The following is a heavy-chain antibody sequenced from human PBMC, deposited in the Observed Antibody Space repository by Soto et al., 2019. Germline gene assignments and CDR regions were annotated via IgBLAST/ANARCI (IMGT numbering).Heavy chain of an antibody. Sequence: EVQLLESGGGLVQPGGSLRLSCAASGFTFSSYAMSWVRQAPGKGLEWVSTISGSGVSTYYADSVKGRFTISRDNSKNTLFLQRNSLRAEDTAVYYCAKRSGSYRDFDYWGQGTLVTVSS. D-gene: IGHD1-26*01. J-gene: IGHJ4*02. CDR1: GFTFSSYA. V-gene: IGHV3-23*01. CDR2: ISGSGVST. CDR3: AKRSGSYRDFDY.